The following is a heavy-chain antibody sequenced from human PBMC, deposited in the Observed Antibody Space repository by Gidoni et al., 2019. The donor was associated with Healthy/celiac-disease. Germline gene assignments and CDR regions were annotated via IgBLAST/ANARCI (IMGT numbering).Heavy chain of an antibody. J-gene: IGHJ4*02. CDR1: GGTFRGYA. D-gene: IGHD6-13*01. CDR2: IIPIFGTA. CDR3: ARAPTKGYRRVDFDY. V-gene: IGHV1-69*01. Sequence: QVQLVQSGAEVKKPGSSVKVSCKASGGTFRGYAISWVRQAPGQGLEWMGGIIPIFGTANYAQKFQGRVTITADESTSTAYMELSSLRSEDTAVYYCARAPTKGYRRVDFDYWGQGTLVTVSS.